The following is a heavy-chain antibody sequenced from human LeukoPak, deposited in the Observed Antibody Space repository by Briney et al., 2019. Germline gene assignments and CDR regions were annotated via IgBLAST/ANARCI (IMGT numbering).Heavy chain of an antibody. J-gene: IGHJ6*02. CDR2: IYSGGTT. CDR3: ARGGGLDV. CDR1: GFTFSSNY. V-gene: IGHV3-53*01. Sequence: GGSLRLSCAASGFTFSSNYMSWVRQALGKGLEWVLVIYSGGTTYYADSVKGRFTISRDNSKNTLYLQMNSLRAEDTAVYFCARGGGLDVWGQGATVTVSS. D-gene: IGHD3-16*01.